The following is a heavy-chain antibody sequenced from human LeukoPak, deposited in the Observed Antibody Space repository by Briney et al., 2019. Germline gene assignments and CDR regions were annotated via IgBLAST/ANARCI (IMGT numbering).Heavy chain of an antibody. V-gene: IGHV4-34*01. CDR3: ARGLWELQKPNYFDY. J-gene: IGHJ4*02. CDR2: INHSGST. D-gene: IGHD1-26*01. CDR1: GGSFTGYY. Sequence: SETLSLTSAVYGGSFTGYYWSWIRQPPGKGLERIGEINHSGSTNYNPSLKSRVTISVDTSKNQFSLKLSSVTAADTAVYYCARGLWELQKPNYFDYWGQGTLVTVSS.